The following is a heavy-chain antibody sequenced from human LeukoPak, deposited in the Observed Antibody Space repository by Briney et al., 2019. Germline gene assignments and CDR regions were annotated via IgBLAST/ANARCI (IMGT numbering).Heavy chain of an antibody. Sequence: ASVKVSCKASGYTFTGYYMHWVRQAPGQGLEWMGWMNPNSGNTGYAQKFQGRVTMTEDTSTDTAYMELSSLRSEDTAVYYCATGNYYDSSGYSTFDYWGQGTLVTVSS. CDR1: GYTFTGYY. D-gene: IGHD3-22*01. V-gene: IGHV1-8*02. CDR2: MNPNSGNT. CDR3: ATGNYYDSSGYSTFDY. J-gene: IGHJ4*02.